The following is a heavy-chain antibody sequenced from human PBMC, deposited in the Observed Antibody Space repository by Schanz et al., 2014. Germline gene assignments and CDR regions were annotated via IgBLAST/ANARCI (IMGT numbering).Heavy chain of an antibody. D-gene: IGHD6-13*01. Sequence: EVQLVESGGGLVQPGGSLRLSCAASGFTFSGYAMTWVRQAPGKGLEWVSAISGNGGSTYFADSVKGRFTISRDNSDNTLFLQMNSLRAEDTAVYYCATETYSSSWCFDYWGQGTLVTVSS. CDR3: ATETYSSSWCFDY. CDR2: ISGNGGST. V-gene: IGHV3-23*04. J-gene: IGHJ4*02. CDR1: GFTFSGYA.